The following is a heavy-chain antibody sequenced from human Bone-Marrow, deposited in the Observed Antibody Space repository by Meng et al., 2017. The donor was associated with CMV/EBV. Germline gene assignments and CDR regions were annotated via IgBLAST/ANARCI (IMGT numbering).Heavy chain of an antibody. V-gene: IGHV1-69*04. J-gene: IGHJ6*02. CDR2: IIPILGIA. D-gene: IGHD3-3*01. CDR3: ARDGSGDFWSGYYIGRASYYYYGMDI. Sequence: SVKVSCKASGGTFSSYTISWVRQAPGQGLEWMGRIIPILGIANYAQKFQGRVTITADKSTSTAYMELSSLRSEDTAVYYCARDGSGDFWSGYYIGRASYYYYGMDIWGQGPTVTVYS. CDR1: GGTFSSYT.